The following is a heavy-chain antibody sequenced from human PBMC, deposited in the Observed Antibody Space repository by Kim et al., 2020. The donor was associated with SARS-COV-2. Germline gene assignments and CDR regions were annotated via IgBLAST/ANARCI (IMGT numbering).Heavy chain of an antibody. J-gene: IGHJ6*02. CDR3: ARDWYNWNYYGMDV. CDR1: GYTFGSYA. D-gene: IGHD1-20*01. Sequence: ASVKVSCKASGYTFGSYAMHWVRQAPGQRLEWMGWINAGNGNTKYSQKFQGRVTITRDTSASTVYMELSSLRSEDTALYYCARDWYNWNYYGMDVWGQGT. CDR2: INAGNGNT. V-gene: IGHV1-3*01.